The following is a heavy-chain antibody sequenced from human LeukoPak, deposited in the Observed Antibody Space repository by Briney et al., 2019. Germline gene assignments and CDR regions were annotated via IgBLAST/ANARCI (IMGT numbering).Heavy chain of an antibody. CDR3: ARDYETTNF. D-gene: IGHD4-17*01. CDR1: GFTFSSYG. CDR2: TNQDGSEK. Sequence: GSLRLSCAASGFTFSSYGMSWVRQAPGKGLEWVANTNQDGSEKYYVDSVKGRFTISRDNAKNSLYLQMNSLRAEDTAVYYCARDYETTNFWGQGTLVTVSS. J-gene: IGHJ4*02. V-gene: IGHV3-7*01.